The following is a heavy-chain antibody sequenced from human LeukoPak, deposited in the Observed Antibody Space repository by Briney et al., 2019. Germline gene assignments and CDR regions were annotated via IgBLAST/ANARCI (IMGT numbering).Heavy chain of an antibody. Sequence: PGGSLRLSCAASGFTFSSYAMSWVRQAPGKGLEWVSAISGSGGSTYYADSVKGRFTISRDNSKNTLYLQMNSLRAEDTAVYYCAKDGRGIAVAGHDAFDIWGQGTMVTVSS. CDR3: AKDGRGIAVAGHDAFDI. V-gene: IGHV3-23*01. CDR1: GFTFSSYA. CDR2: ISGSGGST. J-gene: IGHJ3*02. D-gene: IGHD6-19*01.